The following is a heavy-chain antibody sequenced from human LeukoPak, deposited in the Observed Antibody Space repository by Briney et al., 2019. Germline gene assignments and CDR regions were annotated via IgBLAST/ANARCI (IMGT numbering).Heavy chain of an antibody. CDR3: TTSFGWSPSRFDY. Sequence: GGSLRLSCAVSGFTFSSAWISWARQAPGKGLEWVGRIKSKTDGGTTDYAAPVKGRFTISRDDSENTLYLQMNSLETEDTAVYYCTTSFGWSPSRFDYWGQGTLVTVSS. D-gene: IGHD6-19*01. CDR2: IKSKTDGGTT. CDR1: GFTFSSAW. J-gene: IGHJ4*02. V-gene: IGHV3-15*01.